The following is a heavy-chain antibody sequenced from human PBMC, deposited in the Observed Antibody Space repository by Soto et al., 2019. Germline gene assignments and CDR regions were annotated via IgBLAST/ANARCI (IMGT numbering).Heavy chain of an antibody. Sequence: EVQLVQSGAEVKKPGESLKISCKGSGYSFTSYWIGWVRQMPGKGLEWMGIIYPDDSDTRYSPSFQGQVTISADKSISTAYLQWSSLKASDTAMYYCARRAAPYYYYYGMDVWGQGTTVTVSS. CDR3: ARRAAPYYYYYGMDV. V-gene: IGHV5-51*01. CDR2: IYPDDSDT. CDR1: GYSFTSYW. J-gene: IGHJ6*02. D-gene: IGHD6-25*01.